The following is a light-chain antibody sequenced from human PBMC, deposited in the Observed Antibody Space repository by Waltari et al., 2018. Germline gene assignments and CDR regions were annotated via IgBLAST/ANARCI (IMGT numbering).Light chain of an antibody. Sequence: QSLLTQPPSVSGAPGQRVPIPCPGSSPHIRDGYEVPGYQPLPGVAPKLLIDGYSSRPSGVPDRFSGSKSGTSASLAITGLQAEDEADYYCQSFDSSLSGVVFGGGTKLTVL. V-gene: IGLV1-40*01. CDR1: SPHIRDGYE. J-gene: IGLJ2*01. CDR3: QSFDSSLSGVV. CDR2: GYS.